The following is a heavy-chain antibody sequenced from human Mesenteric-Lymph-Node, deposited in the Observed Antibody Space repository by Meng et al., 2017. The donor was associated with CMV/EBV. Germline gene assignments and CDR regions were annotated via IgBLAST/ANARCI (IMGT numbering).Heavy chain of an antibody. CDR3: ATRAPYDRSAYRFDY. Sequence: GGSLRLSCAASGMSLNNYGMHWVRQAPGKGLEWVAFIRFDGRSKYFADSVKGRFTISRDNSKNTLYLQMSSLRTEDTAVYYCATRAPYDRSAYRFDYWGQGTLVTVSS. J-gene: IGHJ4*02. CDR1: GMSLNNYG. V-gene: IGHV3-30*02. CDR2: IRFDGRSK. D-gene: IGHD3-22*01.